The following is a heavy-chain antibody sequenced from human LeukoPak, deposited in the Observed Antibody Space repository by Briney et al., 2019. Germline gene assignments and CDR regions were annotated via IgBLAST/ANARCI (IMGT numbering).Heavy chain of an antibody. J-gene: IGHJ4*02. V-gene: IGHV1-2*02. D-gene: IGHD6-19*01. CDR1: GYTFTGYY. CDR3: ARDSVTYSSGWYGYFDY. Sequence: ASVKVSCKASGYTFTGYYMHWVRQAPGQGLEWMGWINPNSGGTNYAQKFQGRVTMTRDTSTSTVYMELSSLRSEDTAVYYCARDSVTYSSGWYGYFDYWGQGTLVTVSS. CDR2: INPNSGGT.